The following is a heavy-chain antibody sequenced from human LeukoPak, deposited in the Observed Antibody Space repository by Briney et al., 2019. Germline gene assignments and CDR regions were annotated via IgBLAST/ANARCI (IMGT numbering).Heavy chain of an antibody. CDR2: ISAYNGNT. V-gene: IGHV1-18*01. J-gene: IGHJ3*02. CDR3: AREGDSSGYYLLRDAFDI. Sequence: ASVKVSCKASGYTFTSYGISWVRQAPGQGLEWMGWISAYNGNTNYAQKLQGRATMTTDTSTSTAYMELRSLRSDDTAVYYCAREGDSSGYYLLRDAFDIWGQGTMVTVSS. CDR1: GYTFTSYG. D-gene: IGHD3-22*01.